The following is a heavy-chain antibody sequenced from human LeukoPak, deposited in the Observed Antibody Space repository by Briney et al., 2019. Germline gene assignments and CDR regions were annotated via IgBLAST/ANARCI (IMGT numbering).Heavy chain of an antibody. D-gene: IGHD6-6*01. CDR1: GGSISSGDYY. J-gene: IGHJ4*02. CDR3: ARGTWSSSIDY. Sequence: SETLSLTCTVSGGSISSGDYYWSWIRQPPGKGLEWIGYIYYSGSTYYNPSLKSRLTISGDTSKNQFSLRLSSVTAADTAVYYCARGTWSSSIDYWGQGTLVTVSS. V-gene: IGHV4-30-4*01. CDR2: IYYSGST.